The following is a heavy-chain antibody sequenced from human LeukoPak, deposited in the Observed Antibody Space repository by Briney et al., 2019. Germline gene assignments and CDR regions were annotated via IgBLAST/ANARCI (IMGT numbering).Heavy chain of an antibody. V-gene: IGHV3-23*01. J-gene: IGHJ5*02. CDR1: GFTFSSYA. CDR2: ISGSGGST. D-gene: IGHD6-25*01. CDR3: AREAFQYSSENWFDP. Sequence: GGSLRLSCAASGFTFSSYAMSWVRQAPGKGLEWVSGISGSGGSTYYADSVKGRFTISRDNDKNSLYLQMNSLRAEDTAVYYCAREAFQYSSENWFDPWGQGTLVTVSS.